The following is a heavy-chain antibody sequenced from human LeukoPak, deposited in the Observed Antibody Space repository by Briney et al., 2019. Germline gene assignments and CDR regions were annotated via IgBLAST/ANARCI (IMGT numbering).Heavy chain of an antibody. J-gene: IGHJ4*02. Sequence: PGGSLRLSCTASGFTYSHFGMHWVRQAPGKGLEWVAVIWSDGTEKYYGDAVKGRFTISRDNSRNTLYLQMNNLGDDDTAVYYCAKDAQRGFDYSNSLEYWGQGTLVIVSP. CDR3: AKDAQRGFDYSNSLEY. CDR2: IWSDGTEK. V-gene: IGHV3-33*06. CDR1: GFTYSHFG. D-gene: IGHD4-11*01.